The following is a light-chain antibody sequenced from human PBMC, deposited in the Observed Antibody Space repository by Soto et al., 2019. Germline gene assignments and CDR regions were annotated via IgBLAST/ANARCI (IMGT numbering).Light chain of an antibody. J-gene: IGLJ2*01. CDR3: EAWDDSRYGAV. CDR2: SND. Sequence: QSVLTQPPSASGSPGQSVTISCTGSSSNIGTNTVNWYKQLPGTAPKLLIYSNDLRPSGVPDRFSGSKSGTSASLAISGLQSEDEADYYCEAWDDSRYGAVFGGGTQLTV. V-gene: IGLV1-44*01. CDR1: SSNIGTNT.